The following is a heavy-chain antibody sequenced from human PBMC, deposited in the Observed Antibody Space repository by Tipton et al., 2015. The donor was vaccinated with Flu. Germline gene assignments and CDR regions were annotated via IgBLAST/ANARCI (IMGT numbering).Heavy chain of an antibody. V-gene: IGHV3-48*04. CDR1: GFTFSSYS. CDR3: ARDKSTWAGLDALDI. D-gene: IGHD3/OR15-3a*01. Sequence: SLRLSCAASGFTFSSYSMNWVRQAPGKGLEWVSYISSSSSTIYYADSVKGRFTISRDNAKNSLYLQMNSLRAEDTAVYYCARDKSTWAGLDALDIWGQGTMATVSS. CDR2: ISSSSSTI. J-gene: IGHJ3*02.